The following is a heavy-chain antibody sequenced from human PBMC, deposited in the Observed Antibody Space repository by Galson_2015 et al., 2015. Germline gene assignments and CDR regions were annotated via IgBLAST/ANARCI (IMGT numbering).Heavy chain of an antibody. Sequence: SLRLSCAASGFTFTNAWMSWVRQAPGKGLEWVGRIKSKTDGGTTDYAAPVKGRFTISRDDSKNTLYLQMNSLKTEDTAVYYCTTDSLLTYGDQYYYYYYYMDVWGKGTTVTVSS. V-gene: IGHV3-15*01. CDR1: GFTFTNAW. CDR3: TTDSLLTYGDQYYYYYYYMDV. J-gene: IGHJ6*03. D-gene: IGHD4-17*01. CDR2: IKSKTDGGTT.